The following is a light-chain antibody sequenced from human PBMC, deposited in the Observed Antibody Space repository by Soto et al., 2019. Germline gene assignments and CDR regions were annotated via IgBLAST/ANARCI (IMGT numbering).Light chain of an antibody. CDR3: CSYAGSPYV. CDR1: STDIGDYNY. V-gene: IGLV2-11*01. Sequence: QSVLTQPRSVSGSPGQSVTISCTGTSTDIGDYNYVSWYQQHPGKAPKLMIYDVTKRPSGVPDRSSGSKSGNTASLTISGIQPEDEADYYCCSYAGSPYVFGIGTKLTVL. J-gene: IGLJ1*01. CDR2: DVT.